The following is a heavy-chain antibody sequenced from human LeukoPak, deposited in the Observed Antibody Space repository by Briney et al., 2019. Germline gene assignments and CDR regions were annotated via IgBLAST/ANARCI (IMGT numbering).Heavy chain of an antibody. CDR3: AREAVALPFDP. CDR2: IHYSGNT. J-gene: IGHJ5*02. Sequence: PSGTLSLTCTVSGGSISGYYWVWIRQTPGKGLEWIGFIHYSGNTRYNPSLKSRVTMPVDTSKNQFSLSLSSVTAADTAVYYCAREAVALPFDPWGQGILVAVSS. D-gene: IGHD2/OR15-2a*01. V-gene: IGHV4-59*01. CDR1: GGSISGYY.